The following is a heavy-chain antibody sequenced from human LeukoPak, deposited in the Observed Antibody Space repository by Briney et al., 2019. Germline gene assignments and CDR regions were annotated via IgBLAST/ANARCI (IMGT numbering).Heavy chain of an antibody. Sequence: GGSLRLSCAASGFTFSSYAMHWVRQAPGKGLEWVAVISYDGSNKYYADSVKGRFTISRDNSKNTLYLQMDSLRAEDTAVYYCAKSEPQQQLALFDYWGQGTLVTVSS. J-gene: IGHJ4*02. CDR3: AKSEPQQQLALFDY. D-gene: IGHD6-13*01. CDR1: GFTFSSYA. V-gene: IGHV3-30-3*02. CDR2: ISYDGSNK.